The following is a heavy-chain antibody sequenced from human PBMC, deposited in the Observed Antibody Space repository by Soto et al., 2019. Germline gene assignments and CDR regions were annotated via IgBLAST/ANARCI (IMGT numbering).Heavy chain of an antibody. CDR1: GFSLTSRPMG. CDR2: IYWDDDK. V-gene: IGHV2-5*02. J-gene: IGHJ4*02. Sequence: QITLRESAPTRVKPTQTLTLTCTFSGFSLTSRPMGVGWIRQSPGKALEWLAFIYWDDDKRYSPSLRSRLTISKDTSGNQVVLTMTNIDPVDTATYYCAHRLSGYNWNGGYFDYWGQGALVTVSS. D-gene: IGHD1-1*01. CDR3: AHRLSGYNWNGGYFDY.